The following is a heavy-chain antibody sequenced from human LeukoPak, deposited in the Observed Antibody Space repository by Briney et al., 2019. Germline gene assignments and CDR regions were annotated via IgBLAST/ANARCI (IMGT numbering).Heavy chain of an antibody. CDR2: ISSSSSYT. CDR3: ARAVEGGSSTSSPGY. J-gene: IGHJ4*02. Sequence: GGSLRLSCAASGFTFSDYYMSWIRQAPGKGLEWVSYISSSSSYTNYADSVKGRFTISRDNAKNSLYLQMNSLRAEGTAVYYCARAVEGGSSTSSPGYWGQGTLVTVSS. CDR1: GFTFSDYY. D-gene: IGHD2-2*01. V-gene: IGHV3-11*06.